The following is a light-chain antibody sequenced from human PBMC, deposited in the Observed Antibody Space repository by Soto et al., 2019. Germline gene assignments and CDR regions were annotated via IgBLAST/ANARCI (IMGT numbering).Light chain of an antibody. CDR3: SSYAGSNNWV. CDR2: EVS. CDR1: IRDVGVYDY. V-gene: IGLV2-8*01. J-gene: IGLJ3*02. Sequence: QSALTQPPSASGSPGQSVTISCTGTIRDVGVYDYVSWYQQHPGKAPKLIVYEVSQRPSGVPDRFSGSKSGNTATLTVSGLQAEDEAAYSCSSYAGSNNWVFGGGTKGTVL.